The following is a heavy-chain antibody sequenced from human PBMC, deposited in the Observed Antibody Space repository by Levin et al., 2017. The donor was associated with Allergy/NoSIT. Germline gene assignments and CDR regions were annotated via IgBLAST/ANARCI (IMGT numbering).Heavy chain of an antibody. J-gene: IGHJ4*02. CDR1: GFTLSSYA. D-gene: IGHD3-10*01. Sequence: GASVKVSCAASGFTLSSYAMHWVRQAPGKGLEWVSVISYDGTNRYYADSVKGRFTISRDDSKNTLYLQMNSLRAEDTAVYYCARGGLGGYASGSYYKSFDYWGQGTLVTVSS. CDR2: ISYDGTNR. CDR3: ARGGLGGYASGSYYKSFDY. V-gene: IGHV3-30-3*01.